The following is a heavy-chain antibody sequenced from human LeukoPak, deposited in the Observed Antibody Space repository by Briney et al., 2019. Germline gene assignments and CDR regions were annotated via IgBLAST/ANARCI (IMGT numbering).Heavy chain of an antibody. CDR3: AREVPYGSGSYSTAFDI. J-gene: IGHJ3*02. CDR1: GGTFSSYA. Sequence: SVKVSCKASGGTFSSYAISWVRQAPGQGLEWMGRIIPILGAANYAQKFQGRVTITADKFTSTAYMELSSLRSEDTAVYYCAREVPYGSGSYSTAFDIWGQGTMVNVSS. CDR2: IIPILGAA. D-gene: IGHD3-10*01. V-gene: IGHV1-69*04.